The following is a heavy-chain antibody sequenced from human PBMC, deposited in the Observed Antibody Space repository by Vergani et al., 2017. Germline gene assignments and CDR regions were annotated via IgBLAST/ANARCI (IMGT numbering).Heavy chain of an antibody. CDR1: GFTFSSYW. Sequence: VQLVESGGGLVQPGGSLRLSCAASGFTFSSYWMSWVRQAPGKGLEWVAVIWYDGSNKYYADYVKGRFTISRDNSKNTLYLQMNSLRAEDTAVYYCAKDLGVESNQGAFDIWGQGTMVTVSS. D-gene: IGHD3-16*01. V-gene: IGHV3-33*06. CDR2: IWYDGSNK. CDR3: AKDLGVESNQGAFDI. J-gene: IGHJ3*02.